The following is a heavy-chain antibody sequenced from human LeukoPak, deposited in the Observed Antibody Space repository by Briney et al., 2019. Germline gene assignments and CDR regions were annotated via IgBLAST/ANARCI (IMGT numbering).Heavy chain of an antibody. CDR2: IASSGSTI. V-gene: IGHV3-48*03. Sequence: GGSLRLSCSASGVTFSNYEMNWVRQAPGKGLEWVSYIASSGSTIYYSDSVKGRFTISRDNAKSSLYLQMNSLRADDTVVYYCATSRGYFFRWFQHWGQGTLVNVSS. D-gene: IGHD3-22*01. CDR1: GVTFSNYE. J-gene: IGHJ1*01. CDR3: ATSRGYFFRWFQH.